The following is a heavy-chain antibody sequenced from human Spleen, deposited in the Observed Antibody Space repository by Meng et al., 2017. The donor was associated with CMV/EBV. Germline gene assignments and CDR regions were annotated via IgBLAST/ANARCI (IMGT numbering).Heavy chain of an antibody. CDR3: ARSWGIAVGY. V-gene: IGHV1-2*02. CDR1: GYTFTDFY. D-gene: IGHD6-19*01. Sequence: ASVKVSCKASGYTFTDFYMHWVRQAPGQGLEWMGWINPNSGGTNYAQKFQGRVTMTRDTSISTAYMELSRLRSDDTAVYYCARSWGIAVGYWGQGTLVTVSS. CDR2: INPNSGGT. J-gene: IGHJ4*02.